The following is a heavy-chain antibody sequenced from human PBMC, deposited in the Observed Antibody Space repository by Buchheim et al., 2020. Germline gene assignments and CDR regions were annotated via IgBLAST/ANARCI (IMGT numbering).Heavy chain of an antibody. CDR1: GGSISSGGYY. J-gene: IGHJ6*02. V-gene: IGHV4-31*03. CDR3: ARDSDFDFWSGYYGHYYYGMDV. Sequence: QVQLQESGPGLVKPSQTLSLTCTVSGGSISSGGYYWSSIRQHPGKGLEWIGYIYYSGSTYYNPSLKSRVTISVDTSKNQFSLKLSSVTAADTAVYYCARDSDFDFWSGYYGHYYYGMDVWGQGTT. D-gene: IGHD3-3*01. CDR2: IYYSGST.